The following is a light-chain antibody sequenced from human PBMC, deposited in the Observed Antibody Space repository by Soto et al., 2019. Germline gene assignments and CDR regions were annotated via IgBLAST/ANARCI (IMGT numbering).Light chain of an antibody. CDR1: QSVPSDY. V-gene: IGKV3-20*01. Sequence: DIVLTQSPGTLSLSPGERATLSCMASQSVPSDYVAWFQQKPGQAPRLLISDASTRATGIQDRFSGSVSGTHFTLTISRVEPEDFAVYYCLQYGSSYSFGQGTKLEIK. CDR2: DAS. J-gene: IGKJ2*03. CDR3: LQYGSSYS.